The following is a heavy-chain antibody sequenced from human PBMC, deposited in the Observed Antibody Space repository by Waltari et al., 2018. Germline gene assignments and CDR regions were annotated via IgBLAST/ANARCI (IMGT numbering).Heavy chain of an antibody. Sequence: QVQLQQWGAGLLQPSETLSLTCAVYGGSFSGYSWSWVRRPPGTGLEGIGEINHSGRTNYHPSLKSRVTISVDTSKNQFSLKLSSVTAADTAVYYCAGGLGQYSSSNGAGNWFDPWGQGTLVTVSS. CDR3: AGGLGQYSSSNGAGNWFDP. V-gene: IGHV4-34*01. J-gene: IGHJ5*02. CDR2: INHSGRT. D-gene: IGHD6-6*01. CDR1: GGSFSGYS.